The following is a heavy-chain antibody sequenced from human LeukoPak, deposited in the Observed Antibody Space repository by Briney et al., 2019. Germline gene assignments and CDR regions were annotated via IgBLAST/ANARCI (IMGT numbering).Heavy chain of an antibody. CDR1: GFTFDDYA. Sequence: GGSLRLSCAASGFTFDDYAMHWVRQAPGKGLEWVSGINWNSGTIGYADSVKGRFTISRDNAKNSLYLQVSSLRTVDTALHYCAKDTQGMTGGFDYWGQGTLVTVSS. J-gene: IGHJ4*02. CDR2: INWNSGTI. D-gene: IGHD4-23*01. CDR3: AKDTQGMTGGFDY. V-gene: IGHV3-9*01.